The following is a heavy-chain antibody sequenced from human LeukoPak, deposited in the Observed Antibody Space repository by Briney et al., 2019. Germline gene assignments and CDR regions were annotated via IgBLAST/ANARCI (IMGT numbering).Heavy chain of an antibody. Sequence: GGSLRLSCAASGFTFSHVWMNWVRQAPGKGLEWVGHIKTKTDGGTTDYVAPVKGGFTISRDDSKNTLYLQMNSLRAEDTAVYYCARNKIVGATYFDYWGQGTLVTVSS. CDR2: IKTKTDGGTT. CDR3: ARNKIVGATYFDY. CDR1: GFTFSHVW. D-gene: IGHD1-26*01. J-gene: IGHJ4*02. V-gene: IGHV3-15*01.